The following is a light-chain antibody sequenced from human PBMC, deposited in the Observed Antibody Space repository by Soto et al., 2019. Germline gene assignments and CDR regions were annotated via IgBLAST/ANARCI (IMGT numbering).Light chain of an antibody. J-gene: IGKJ1*01. V-gene: IGKV1-9*01. CDR1: QAISSY. CDR3: PQIYSFPWT. Sequence: DIQLTQSPSFLSASVGDRVTITCRASQAISSYLAWFQQRPGKAPKVLIYAASTLQSGVPSRFSCSGSGTAFTLTFSSPQPEDSSTYFRPQIYSFPWTFGQGTKVEIK. CDR2: AAS.